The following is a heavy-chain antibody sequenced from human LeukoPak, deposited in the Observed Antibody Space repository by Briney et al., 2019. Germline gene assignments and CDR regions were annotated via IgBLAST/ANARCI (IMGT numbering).Heavy chain of an antibody. Sequence: PGGSLRLSCAASGFTFSSYGMHWVRQAPGKGLEWVAVISYDGSNKYYADSVKGRFTISRDNSKNTLYLQMNSLRAEDTAVYYCARVRGSPRSYYYGMDVWGQGTTVTVSS. D-gene: IGHD5-12*01. CDR1: GFTFSSYG. CDR3: ARVRGSPRSYYYGMDV. CDR2: ISYDGSNK. J-gene: IGHJ6*02. V-gene: IGHV3-30*03.